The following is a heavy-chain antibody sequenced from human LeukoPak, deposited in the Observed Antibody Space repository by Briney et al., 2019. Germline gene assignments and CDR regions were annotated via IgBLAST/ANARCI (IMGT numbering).Heavy chain of an antibody. D-gene: IGHD2-15*01. J-gene: IGHJ3*02. Sequence: ASVKLSCDASGYTFTGYYMDWVRHPPAQGLVWVGEITSKSGGTNYSQTSRGRVTMNRDTSISTAYMELSSLRSDDTAVYYCARGSSGGYGAFHIWGQGTMVTVSS. V-gene: IGHV1-2*02. CDR1: GYTFTGYY. CDR2: ITSKSGGT. CDR3: ARGSSGGYGAFHI.